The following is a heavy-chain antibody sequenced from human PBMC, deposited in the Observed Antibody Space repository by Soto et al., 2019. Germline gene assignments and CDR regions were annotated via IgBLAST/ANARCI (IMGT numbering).Heavy chain of an antibody. CDR1: GGSISSGRYY. D-gene: IGHD6-13*01. J-gene: IGHJ4*02. CDR3: ARHIAALNDEEDY. CDR2: IYYSGST. Sequence: PSETLSLTCTVSGGSISSGRYYWSWIRQHPGKGLEWIGYIYYSGSTYYNPSLKSRVTISVDTSKNQFSLKLSSVTAADTAVYYCARHIAALNDEEDYWGQGTLVTVSS. V-gene: IGHV4-31*03.